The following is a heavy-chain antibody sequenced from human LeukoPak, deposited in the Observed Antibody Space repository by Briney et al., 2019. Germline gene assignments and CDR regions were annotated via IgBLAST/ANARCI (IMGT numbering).Heavy chain of an antibody. CDR2: MNPNSGNT. CDR3: ATGIAAAGTPDPDAFDI. D-gene: IGHD6-13*01. V-gene: IGHV1-8*01. J-gene: IGHJ3*02. Sequence: ASVKVSCKASGYTFTRYDINWVRQATGQGLEWMGWMNPNSGNTGYAQKFQGRVTMTRNTSISTAYMELSSLRSEDTAVYYCATGIAAAGTPDPDAFDIWGQGTMVPVSS. CDR1: GYTFTRYD.